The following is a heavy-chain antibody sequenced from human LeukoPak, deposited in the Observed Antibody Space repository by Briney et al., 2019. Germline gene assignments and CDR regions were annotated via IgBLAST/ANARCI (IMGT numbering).Heavy chain of an antibody. Sequence: PGRSLRLSCAASGFTFDDYAMHWVRQAPGKGLEWVSGISWNSGSIGYADSVKGRFTISRDSAKNSLYLQMNSLRAEDTALYYCAKDADILTGYWFDYWGQGTLVTVSS. CDR2: ISWNSGSI. CDR3: AKDADILTGYWFDY. J-gene: IGHJ4*02. V-gene: IGHV3-9*01. CDR1: GFTFDDYA. D-gene: IGHD3-9*01.